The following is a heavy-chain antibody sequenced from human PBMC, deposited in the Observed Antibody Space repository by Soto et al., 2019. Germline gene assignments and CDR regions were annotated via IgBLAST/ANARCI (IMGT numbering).Heavy chain of an antibody. CDR1: GFTFSSYG. Sequence: GGSLRLSCAASGFTFSSYGMHWVRQAPGKGLEWVAVIWYDGSNKYYADSVKGRFTIPRDNSKNTLYLQMNSLRAEDTAVYYCARQIIPFHYAMDVWGQGTTVTVSS. CDR2: IWYDGSNK. V-gene: IGHV3-33*01. D-gene: IGHD2-2*01. J-gene: IGHJ6*02. CDR3: ARQIIPFHYAMDV.